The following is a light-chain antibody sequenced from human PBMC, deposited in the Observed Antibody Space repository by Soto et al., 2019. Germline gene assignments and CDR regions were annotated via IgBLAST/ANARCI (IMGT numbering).Light chain of an antibody. V-gene: IGKV3-20*01. Sequence: EIVLTQSPGTLSLSPGERATLSCRASQSVSSDYLAWYQQKPGQAPRLLIYGTSSRATGIPDRFSGSGSGTDFTLTISRLGPEDFAVYYYHQYGGSPPVTFGQGTKLEI. CDR2: GTS. CDR1: QSVSSDY. CDR3: HQYGGSPPVT. J-gene: IGKJ2*01.